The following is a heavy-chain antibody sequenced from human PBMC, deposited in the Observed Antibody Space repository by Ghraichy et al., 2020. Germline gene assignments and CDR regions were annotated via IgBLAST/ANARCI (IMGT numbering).Heavy chain of an antibody. CDR1: GGSISSSNW. D-gene: IGHD2-15*01. CDR2: IYHSGHT. Sequence: SETLSLTCAVSGGSISSSNWWSWVRQPPGKGLEWIGEIYHSGHTNYNPSLKSRDTISVDKSKNQFSLKLSSVTAADTAVYYCASRWVLGAAPGAFAYWGQGHLVTVSS. CDR3: ASRWVLGAAPGAFAY. J-gene: IGHJ4*02. V-gene: IGHV4-4*02.